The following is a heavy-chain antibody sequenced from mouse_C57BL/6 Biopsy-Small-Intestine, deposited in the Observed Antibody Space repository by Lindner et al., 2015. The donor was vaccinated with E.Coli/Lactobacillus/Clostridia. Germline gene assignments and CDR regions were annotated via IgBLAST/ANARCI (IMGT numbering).Heavy chain of an antibody. CDR1: GYTFTSYG. J-gene: IGHJ2*01. CDR2: IYPRSGNT. Sequence: VQLQESGAELARPGASVKLSCKASGYTFTSYGISWVKQRTGQGLEWIGEIYPRSGNTYYNEKFKGKATLTADKSSSTAYMELRSLTSEDSAVYFYARGLITTVVATDYWGQGTTLTVSS. V-gene: IGHV1-81*01. D-gene: IGHD1-1*01. CDR3: ARGLITTVVATDY.